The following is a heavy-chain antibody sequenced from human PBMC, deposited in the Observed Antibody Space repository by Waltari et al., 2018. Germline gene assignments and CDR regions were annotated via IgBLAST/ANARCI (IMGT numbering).Heavy chain of an antibody. V-gene: IGHV3-73*01. CDR1: GFTFSDSA. CDR2: IRNKANGYAT. Sequence: EVQLVDSGGGLVQPGGSLKLSCVASGFTFSDSAIHWVRQASGKGLEWVGRIRNKANGYATAYAASVKDRFTISRDDSKNTAYLQMNSLKTEDTAVYYCTRLGYCSPGVCYFDSWGQGTLVTVSS. CDR3: TRLGYCSPGVCYFDS. D-gene: IGHD2-8*01. J-gene: IGHJ4*02.